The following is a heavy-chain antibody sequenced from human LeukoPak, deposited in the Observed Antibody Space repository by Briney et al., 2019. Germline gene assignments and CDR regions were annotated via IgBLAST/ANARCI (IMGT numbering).Heavy chain of an antibody. CDR2: MNPNSGNT. V-gene: IGHV1-8*01. Sequence: GASVKVSCKASGYTFTSYDINWVRQATGQGLEWMGWMNPNSGNTGYAQKFQGRVTMTRNTSISTAYMELSSLRSEDTAVYYCARGRGYYYDSSGYDNWFDPWGQGTLVTASS. J-gene: IGHJ5*02. CDR3: ARGRGYYYDSSGYDNWFDP. D-gene: IGHD3-22*01. CDR1: GYTFTSYD.